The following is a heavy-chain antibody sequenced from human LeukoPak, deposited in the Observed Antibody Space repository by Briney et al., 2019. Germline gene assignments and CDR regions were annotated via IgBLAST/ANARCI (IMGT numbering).Heavy chain of an antibody. D-gene: IGHD1-26*01. J-gene: IGHJ4*02. CDR1: GGSVSSGSYY. CDR2: IYYSGST. CDR3: ARIVAATLDFDY. Sequence: SETLSLTCTVSGGSVSSGSYYWSWIRQPPGTGLEWIGYIYYSGSTNYNPSLKSRVTISVDTSKNQFSLKLSSVTAADTAVYYCARIVAATLDFDYWGQGTLVTVSS. V-gene: IGHV4-61*01.